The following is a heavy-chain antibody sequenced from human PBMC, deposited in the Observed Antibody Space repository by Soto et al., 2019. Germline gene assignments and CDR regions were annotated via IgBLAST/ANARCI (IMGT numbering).Heavy chain of an antibody. CDR1: GFSLSTSGMC. D-gene: IGHD3-10*01. Sequence: SGPTLVNPTQTLTLTCTFSGFSLSTSGMCVSWIRQPPGRALEWLARIDWDDDKYYSTSLKTSLTISKYTSKNQVVLTMTNIDPVDTATYYCARIRGYYYGMDVWGQGTTVTVS. V-gene: IGHV2-70*11. CDR3: ARIRGYYYGMDV. J-gene: IGHJ6*02. CDR2: IDWDDDK.